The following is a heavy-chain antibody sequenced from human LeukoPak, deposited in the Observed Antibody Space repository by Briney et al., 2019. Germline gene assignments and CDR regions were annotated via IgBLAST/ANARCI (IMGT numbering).Heavy chain of an antibody. V-gene: IGHV3-48*03. CDR1: GFTFSSYE. Sequence: GGSLRLSCAASGFTFSSYEMNWVRQAPGKGLEWVPYISSSGSTIYYADSVKGRFTISRDNAKNSLYLQMNSLRAEDTAVYYCARASVAGPFDYWGQGTLVTVSS. CDR3: ARASVAGPFDY. J-gene: IGHJ4*02. CDR2: ISSSGSTI. D-gene: IGHD6-19*01.